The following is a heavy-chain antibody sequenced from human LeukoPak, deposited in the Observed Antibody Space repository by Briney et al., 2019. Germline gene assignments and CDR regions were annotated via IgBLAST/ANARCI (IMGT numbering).Heavy chain of an antibody. CDR1: GGTFSSYA. CDR3: AEGHLAGYSSGWLDY. J-gene: IGHJ4*02. CDR2: IIPIFGTA. Sequence: ASVKASCKASGGTFSSYAISWVRQAPGQGLEWMGRIIPIFGTANYAQKFQGRVTITTDESTSTAYMELSSLRSEDTAVYYCAEGHLAGYSSGWLDYWGQGTLVTVSS. D-gene: IGHD6-19*01. V-gene: IGHV1-69*05.